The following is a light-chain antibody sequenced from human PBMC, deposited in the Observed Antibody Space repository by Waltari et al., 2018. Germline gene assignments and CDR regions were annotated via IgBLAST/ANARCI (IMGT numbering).Light chain of an antibody. Sequence: QSALTQPASVSGSPGQSITISCPGTSSDVGGSNYVSCYQQHPGKVPKLMIYDVSNRPSGVSNRFSGSKSGNTASLTISGLQAEDEADYYCSSYTSSSTRVFGGGTKLTVL. V-gene: IGLV2-14*03. CDR3: SSYTSSSTRV. CDR2: DVS. J-gene: IGLJ3*02. CDR1: SSDVGGSNY.